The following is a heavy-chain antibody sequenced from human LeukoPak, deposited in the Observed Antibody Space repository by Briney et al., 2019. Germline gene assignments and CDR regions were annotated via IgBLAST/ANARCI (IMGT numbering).Heavy chain of an antibody. CDR1: GYTFRTYD. Sequence: ASVKVSCKASGYTFRTYDINWVRQAPGQGLEWLGWMNPNSGNTGYAQKFQGRVAMTRVTSINTAYMELFSLRSEDTAVYFCVRGDLPTTVLNDPFNIWGQGTMVTVSS. D-gene: IGHD4-11*01. J-gene: IGHJ3*02. CDR3: VRGDLPTTVLNDPFNI. V-gene: IGHV1-8*01. CDR2: MNPNSGNT.